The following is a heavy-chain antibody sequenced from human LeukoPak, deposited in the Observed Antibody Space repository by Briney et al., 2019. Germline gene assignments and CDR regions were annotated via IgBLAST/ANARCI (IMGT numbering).Heavy chain of an antibody. J-gene: IGHJ2*01. CDR3: AREAAYYYDSSGYYCRYFDL. Sequence: ASVTVSFKASGYTFTIYYMHWVRQAPGQGLEWMGWISAYNGNTNYAQKLQGRVTMTTDTSTSTAYMELRSLRSDDTAVYYCAREAAYYYDSSGYYCRYFDLWGRGTLVTVSS. CDR1: GYTFTIYY. CDR2: ISAYNGNT. D-gene: IGHD3-22*01. V-gene: IGHV1-18*04.